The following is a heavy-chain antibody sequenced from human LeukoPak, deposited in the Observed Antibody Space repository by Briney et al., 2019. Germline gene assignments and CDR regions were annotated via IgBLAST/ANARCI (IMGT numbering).Heavy chain of an antibody. CDR3: AKGGAARKRNNWFDP. J-gene: IGHJ5*02. V-gene: IGHV3-23*01. CDR2: ISGSGGST. D-gene: IGHD6-6*01. Sequence: GGSLRLSCAASGFTFSSYAMSWVRQAPGKGLEWVSAISGSGGSTYYADSVKGRFTISRDNSKNTLYLQMNSLRAEDTAVYYCAKGGAARKRNNWFDPWGQGTLVTVSS. CDR1: GFTFSSYA.